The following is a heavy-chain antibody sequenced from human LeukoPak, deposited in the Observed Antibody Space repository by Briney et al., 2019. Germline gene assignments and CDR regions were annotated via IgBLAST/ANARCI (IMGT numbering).Heavy chain of an antibody. D-gene: IGHD2-21*02. V-gene: IGHV1-69*05. Sequence: SVKVSCKASGGTFSSYAISWVRQAPGQGLGWMGGIIPIFGTANYAQKFQGRVTITTDESTSTAYMELSSLRSEDTAVYYCAGSRGDHVRLVADYWGQGTLVTVSS. CDR3: AGSRGDHVRLVADY. CDR2: IIPIFGTA. CDR1: GGTFSSYA. J-gene: IGHJ4*02.